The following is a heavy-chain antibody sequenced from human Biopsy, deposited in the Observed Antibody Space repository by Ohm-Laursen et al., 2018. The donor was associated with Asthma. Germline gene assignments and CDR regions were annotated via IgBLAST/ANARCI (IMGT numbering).Heavy chain of an antibody. D-gene: IGHD3-10*01. J-gene: IGHJ4*02. Sequence: SLRLSCSASGFDLRDYTMNWVRQAPGKGLEWVASITSLSRYIYHATSIRGRFTISRDNAKRSLYLQMDSLRGDDTAVYYCSRDFTIGSGSPFHFWGRGTLVTVSS. CDR3: SRDFTIGSGSPFHF. CDR1: GFDLRDYT. CDR2: ITSLSRYI. V-gene: IGHV3-21*01.